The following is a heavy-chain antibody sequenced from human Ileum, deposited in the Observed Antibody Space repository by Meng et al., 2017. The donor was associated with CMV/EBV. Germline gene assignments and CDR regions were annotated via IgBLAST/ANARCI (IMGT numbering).Heavy chain of an antibody. J-gene: IGHJ4*02. V-gene: IGHV3-74*01. CDR2: LSAGGDTT. Sequence: HWVRQDRGKGLVWVSRLSAGGDTTSYADTVKGRFTSSRDNPKKTVLLQMNGLTPEDTALYYCTRERTRTSAIVVAGPEGRFFDYWGQGALVTVSS. D-gene: IGHD6-13*01. CDR3: TRERTRTSAIVVAGPEGRFFDY.